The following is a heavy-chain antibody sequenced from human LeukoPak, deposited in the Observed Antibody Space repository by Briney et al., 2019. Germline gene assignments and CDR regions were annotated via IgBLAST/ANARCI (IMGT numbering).Heavy chain of an antibody. CDR1: GFTFSHAW. J-gene: IGHJ4*02. V-gene: IGHV3-15*01. CDR2: IKSKTDGGTT. CDR3: TTEGDVVVVAATDY. D-gene: IGHD2-15*01. Sequence: PGGSLRLSCAASGFTFSHAWMSWVRQAPGKWLEWVGRIKSKTDGGTTDYAAPVKGRFTISRDDSKNTLYLQMNSLKTEDTAVYYCTTEGDVVVVAATDYWRQGTLVTVSS.